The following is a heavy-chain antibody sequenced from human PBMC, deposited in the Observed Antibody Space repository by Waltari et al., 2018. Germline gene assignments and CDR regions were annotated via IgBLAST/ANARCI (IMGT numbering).Heavy chain of an antibody. CDR1: GGSISGFY. Sequence: QVQLQESGPSLLKPSETLSLICTVSGGSISGFYWSWGRQPPGKGLDWIGYIYYPGSTNFNPALKSRVTMSVDTSKNQFSLKLSSVTAADTAFYYCARGGGGDWEWFDPWGQGTLVTVSS. D-gene: IGHD2-21*02. CDR3: ARGGGGDWEWFDP. CDR2: IYYPGST. J-gene: IGHJ5*02. V-gene: IGHV4-59*01.